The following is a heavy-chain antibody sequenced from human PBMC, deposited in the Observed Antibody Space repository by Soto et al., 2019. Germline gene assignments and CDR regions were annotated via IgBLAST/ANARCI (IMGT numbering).Heavy chain of an antibody. CDR1: GFTFSSYW. CDR2: IKSEGSST. D-gene: IGHD3-10*01. Sequence: EVQLVESGGGLVQPGGSLKLSCAASGFTFSSYWMHWDRQAPGKGLVWVSRIKSEGSSTNSADSVKGRLTIPRDTARNTLFLQMNSLRAEDTAVYYCAREPFGDSSYWGQGTLVTVSS. J-gene: IGHJ4*02. CDR3: AREPFGDSSY. V-gene: IGHV3-74*01.